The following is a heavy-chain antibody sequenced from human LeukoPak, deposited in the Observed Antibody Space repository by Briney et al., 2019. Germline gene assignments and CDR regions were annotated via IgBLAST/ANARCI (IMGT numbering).Heavy chain of an antibody. D-gene: IGHD6-19*01. CDR2: IKQDGSEK. CDR3: ARALQWLATDAFDI. V-gene: IGHV3-7*01. J-gene: IGHJ3*02. CDR1: GFTFSSYW. Sequence: PGGSLRLSCAASGFTFSSYWMNWVRQAPGKGLEWVANIKQDGSEKYYVDSVKGRFTISRDSAKNSLYLQMNSLRVDDTAVYYCARALQWLATDAFDIWGQGTMVTVSS.